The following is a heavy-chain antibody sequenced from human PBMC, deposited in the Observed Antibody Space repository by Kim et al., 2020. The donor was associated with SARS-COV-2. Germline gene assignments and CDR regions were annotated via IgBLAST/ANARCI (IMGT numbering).Heavy chain of an antibody. D-gene: IGHD3-16*01. Sequence: SETLSLTCTVSGGSISSYYWSWIRQPPGKGLEWIGYIYYSGSTNYNPSLKSRVTISVDTSKNQFSLKLSSVTAADTAVYYCARGRGIGYWGQGTLVTVSS. CDR1: GGSISSYY. CDR2: IYYSGST. V-gene: IGHV4-59*01. CDR3: ARGRGIGY. J-gene: IGHJ4*02.